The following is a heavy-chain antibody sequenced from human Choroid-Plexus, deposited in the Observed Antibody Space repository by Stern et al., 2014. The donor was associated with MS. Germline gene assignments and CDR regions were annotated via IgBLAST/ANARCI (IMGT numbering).Heavy chain of an antibody. CDR2: VLYDGSNK. Sequence: QVQLVESGAGVVQPGRPLRLSCVASGFTFGSCAMHWVRQAPGKGLEREAGVLYDGSNKYYADSVKRRFTISRDNSQYTLYMQMSSLSPDDTAVYYCAKDRQYLTYFFDYWGQGSLVTVSS. CDR1: GFTFGSCA. J-gene: IGHJ4*02. D-gene: IGHD2/OR15-2a*01. V-gene: IGHV3-30*18. CDR3: AKDRQYLTYFFDY.